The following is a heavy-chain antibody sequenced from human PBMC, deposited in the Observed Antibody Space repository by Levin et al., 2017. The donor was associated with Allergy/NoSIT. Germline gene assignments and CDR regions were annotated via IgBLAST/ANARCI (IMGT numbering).Heavy chain of an antibody. J-gene: IGHJ4*02. CDR1: GGSFSGYY. V-gene: IGHV4-34*01. D-gene: IGHD2-15*01. Sequence: SETLSLTCVVSGGSFSGYYWSWIRQSPGKGLEWIGEINHSGSTNYNPSLKSRVTLSVDTSNNQFSLKVSSVTAADTGVYYCARGGTWPTQLDYWGQGTLVTVSS. CDR3: ARGGTWPTQLDY. CDR2: INHSGST.